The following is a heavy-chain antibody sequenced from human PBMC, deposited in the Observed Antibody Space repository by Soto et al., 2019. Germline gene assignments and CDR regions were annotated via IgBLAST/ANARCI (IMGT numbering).Heavy chain of an antibody. CDR3: ARDPSPSGYIDY. Sequence: ASVKVSCKASGGTFSSYAISWVRQAPGQGLEWMGGIIPIFGTANYAQKFRGRVTITADESTSTAYMELSSLRSEDTAVYYCARDPSPSGYIDYWGQGTLVTVSS. CDR2: IIPIFGTA. V-gene: IGHV1-69*13. CDR1: GGTFSSYA. J-gene: IGHJ4*02. D-gene: IGHD1-26*01.